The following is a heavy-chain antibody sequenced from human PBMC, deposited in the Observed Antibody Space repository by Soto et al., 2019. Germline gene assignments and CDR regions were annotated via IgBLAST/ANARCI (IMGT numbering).Heavy chain of an antibody. CDR1: GGSISSSSYY. CDR3: ASHYDS. J-gene: IGHJ4*02. V-gene: IGHV4-61*05. Sequence: PSETLSLTCTVSGGSISSSSYYWGWIRQPPGKGLEWIGYIYYSGSTNYNPSLKSRVTISVDTSKNQLSLNLSSVTAADTAVYYCASHYDSWGQGTLVTVSS. CDR2: IYYSGST.